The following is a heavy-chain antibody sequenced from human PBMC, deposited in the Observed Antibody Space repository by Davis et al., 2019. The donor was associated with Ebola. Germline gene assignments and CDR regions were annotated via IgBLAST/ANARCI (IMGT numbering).Heavy chain of an antibody. D-gene: IGHD3-3*01. V-gene: IGHV5-51*01. Sequence: KVSCKGSGYSFTSYWIGWVRQMPGKGLEWMGIIYPGDSDTRYSPSFQGQVTSSADKSISTAYLQWSSLKASDTAMYYCARSSYDFWSGYYLFWFDPWGQGTLVTVSS. CDR3: ARSSYDFWSGYYLFWFDP. J-gene: IGHJ5*02. CDR2: IYPGDSDT. CDR1: GYSFTSYW.